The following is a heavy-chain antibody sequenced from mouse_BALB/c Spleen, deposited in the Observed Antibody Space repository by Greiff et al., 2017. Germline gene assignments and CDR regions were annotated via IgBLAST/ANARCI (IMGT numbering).Heavy chain of an antibody. V-gene: IGHV2-9*02. D-gene: IGHD1-1*01. CDR1: GFSLTSYG. Sequence: VQRVESGPGLVAPSQSLSITCTVSGFSLTSYGVHWVRQPPGKGLEWLGVIWAGGSTNYNSALMSRLSISKDNSKSQVFLKMNSLQTDDTAMYYCAGTTVVAKDYAMDYWGQGTSVTVSS. CDR2: IWAGGST. CDR3: AGTTVVAKDYAMDY. J-gene: IGHJ4*01.